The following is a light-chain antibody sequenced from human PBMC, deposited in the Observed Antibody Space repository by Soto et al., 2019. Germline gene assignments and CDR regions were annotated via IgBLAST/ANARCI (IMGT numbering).Light chain of an antibody. CDR3: QLNSSLPFT. CDR1: HDISSF. V-gene: IGKV1-9*01. CDR2: EAS. J-gene: IGKJ5*01. Sequence: RITKSPSTMSASLGARVTTTCRTSHDISSFLAWYQQKPGKAPKLMIYEASTLQRGVPSRCSGSGSRTESTLTSSVLLPDDVTTYHYQLNSSLPFTFGQGTRLEIK.